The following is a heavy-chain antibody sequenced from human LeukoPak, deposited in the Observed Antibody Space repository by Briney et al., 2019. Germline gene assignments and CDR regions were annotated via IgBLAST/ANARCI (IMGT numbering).Heavy chain of an antibody. CDR1: GGSISSYY. D-gene: IGHD7-27*01. CDR2: IYYSGST. V-gene: IGHV4-59*01. J-gene: IGHJ4*02. CDR3: ARVRTGDGSRTFDY. Sequence: SETLSLTCTVSGGSISSYYWSWIRQPPGKGLEWIGYIYYSGSTNYNPSLKSRVTISVDTSKNQFSLKLSSVTAADTAVYYCARVRTGDGSRTFDYWGQGTLVTVSS.